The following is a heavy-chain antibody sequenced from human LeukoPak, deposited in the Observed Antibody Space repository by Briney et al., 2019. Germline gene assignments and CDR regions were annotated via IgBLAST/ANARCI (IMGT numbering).Heavy chain of an antibody. CDR3: ARDQPLIAAAGTGDFWFDP. D-gene: IGHD6-13*01. CDR1: GYTFTSYG. Sequence: ASVKVSCKASGYTFTSYGISWVRQAPGQGLEWMGWISAYNGNTNYAQKLQGRVTMTTDTSTSTAYMELRSLRSDDTAVYYCARDQPLIAAAGTGDFWFDPWGQGTLVTVSS. CDR2: ISAYNGNT. J-gene: IGHJ5*02. V-gene: IGHV1-18*01.